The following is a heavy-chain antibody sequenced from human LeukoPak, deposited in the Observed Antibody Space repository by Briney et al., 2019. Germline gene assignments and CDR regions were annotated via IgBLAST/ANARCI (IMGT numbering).Heavy chain of an antibody. V-gene: IGHV4-30-2*01. CDR3: ARRHQDAKVLSYWYFDL. J-gene: IGHJ2*01. CDR1: GGSISSGGYY. D-gene: IGHD2/OR15-2a*01. CDR2: IYHSGST. Sequence: SQTLSLTCTVSGGSISSGGYYWSWIRQPPGKGLEWIGYIYHSGSTYYNPSLKSRVTISVDTSKNQFSLKLSSVTAADTAVYYCARRHQDAKVLSYWYFDLWGRGTLVTVSS.